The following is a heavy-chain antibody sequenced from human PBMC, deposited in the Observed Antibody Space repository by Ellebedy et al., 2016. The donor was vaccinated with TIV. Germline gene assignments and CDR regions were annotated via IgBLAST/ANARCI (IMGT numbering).Heavy chain of an antibody. Sequence: ASVKVSCKASGYTFTSYFMYWVRQAPGQGLEWMGIINPSGGDTNYAQRFQGRVTMTRDTSTSTVYIELSRLRSEDTAVYYCARGDKYYYESSGYYYTYWGQGTLVAVAS. J-gene: IGHJ4*02. CDR1: GYTFTSYF. V-gene: IGHV1-46*01. CDR3: ARGDKYYYESSGYYYTY. D-gene: IGHD3-22*01. CDR2: INPSGGDT.